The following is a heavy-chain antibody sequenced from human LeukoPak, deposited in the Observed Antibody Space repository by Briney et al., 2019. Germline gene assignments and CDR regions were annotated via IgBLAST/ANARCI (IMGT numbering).Heavy chain of an antibody. J-gene: IGHJ4*02. D-gene: IGHD6-19*01. V-gene: IGHV3-74*01. CDR1: GFTFSSYW. CDR2: INSDGSST. CDR3: ARHSSGWSEGTY. Sequence: GGSLRLPCAASGFTFSSYWMHWVRQAPGKGLVWVSRINSDGSSTSYADSVKGRFTISRDNAKNTLYLQMNSLRVEDTAVYYCARHSSGWSEGTYWGQGTLVTVSA.